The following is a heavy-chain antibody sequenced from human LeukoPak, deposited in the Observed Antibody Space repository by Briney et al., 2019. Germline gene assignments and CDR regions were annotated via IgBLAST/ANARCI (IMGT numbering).Heavy chain of an antibody. CDR1: GFTVSSNY. D-gene: IGHD3-22*01. Sequence: GGSLRLSCAASGFTVSSNYMSWVRQAPGKGLEWVSVIYSGGSTYYADSVKGRFTISRDNSKNTLYLQMNSLRAEDTAVYYCARGAESGYPYYYYYYYMDFWGKGTTVTVS. CDR3: ARGAESGYPYYYYYYYMDF. V-gene: IGHV3-66*02. CDR2: IYSGGST. J-gene: IGHJ6*03.